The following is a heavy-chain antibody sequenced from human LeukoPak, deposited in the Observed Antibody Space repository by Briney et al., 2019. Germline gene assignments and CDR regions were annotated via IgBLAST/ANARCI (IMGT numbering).Heavy chain of an antibody. D-gene: IGHD3-22*01. V-gene: IGHV4-59*01. CDR2: IYYSGST. Sequence: SETLSLTCTVSGGSISSYYWSWIRQPPGKGLEWIGYIYYSGSTNYNPSLKSRVTISADTSKNQFSLKLSSVTAADTAVYYCASGYYDSSGYYVSSDYWGQGTLVTVSS. CDR3: ASGYYDSSGYYVSSDY. J-gene: IGHJ4*02. CDR1: GGSISSYY.